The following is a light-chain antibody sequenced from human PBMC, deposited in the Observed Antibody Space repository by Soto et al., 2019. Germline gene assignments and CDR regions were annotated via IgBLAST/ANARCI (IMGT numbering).Light chain of an antibody. CDR1: QTISSW. Sequence: DIQMTQSPSTLSASVGDRVTITCRASQTISSWLAWYQQKPGKAPKLLIYKASSLESGVPSRFSGSGSGTEFTLTISSLQPDDFATYDCQQYHSYPWTFGQGTKVDIK. CDR3: QQYHSYPWT. CDR2: KAS. J-gene: IGKJ1*01. V-gene: IGKV1-5*03.